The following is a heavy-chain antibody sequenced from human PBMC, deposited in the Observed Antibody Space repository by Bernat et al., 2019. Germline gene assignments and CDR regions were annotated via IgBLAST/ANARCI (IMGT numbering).Heavy chain of an antibody. Sequence: QVQLVQSGAEVKKPGASVKVSCKASGYTFTGYYMHWVRQAPGQGLEWMGWINPKNGGTSYAQNFQGRVTMTRDTSTSTAYMELSRLSSDDTAVYYCATDHSVDDAFDIWGQGTLVTVSS. CDR1: GYTFTGYY. V-gene: IGHV1-2*02. CDR3: ATDHSVDDAFDI. CDR2: INPKNGGT. D-gene: IGHD2-21*01. J-gene: IGHJ3*02.